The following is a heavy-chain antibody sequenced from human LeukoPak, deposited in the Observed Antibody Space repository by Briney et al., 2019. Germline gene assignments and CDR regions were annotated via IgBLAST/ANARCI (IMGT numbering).Heavy chain of an antibody. J-gene: IGHJ4*02. V-gene: IGHV1-18*01. D-gene: IGHD3-9*01. CDR2: ISAYNGNT. Sequence: GASVKVSCKASGYTFTSYGISWVRQAPGKGLEWMGGISAYNGNTNYAQKLQGRVTMTTDTSTSTAYMELRSLRSDDTAVYYCARGDDILTGYFRGFDYWGQGTLVTVSS. CDR1: GYTFTSYG. CDR3: ARGDDILTGYFRGFDY.